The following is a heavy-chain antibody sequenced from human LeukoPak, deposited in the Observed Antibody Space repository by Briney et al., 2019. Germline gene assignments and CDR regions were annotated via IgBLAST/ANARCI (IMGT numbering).Heavy chain of an antibody. J-gene: IGHJ3*02. V-gene: IGHV3-21*01. D-gene: IGHD1-26*01. CDR1: GFSFSSHS. CDR2: ISGSSSYI. CDR3: ARAVSGLGAFDI. Sequence: GGCLRLSCVASGFSFSSHSTNWVRQAPGTGMEWVSSISGSSSYIYYADSVKGRFTISRDNAKNSLYLQMNSLRAEDTAVYYCARAVSGLGAFDIWGQGAMVTVSS.